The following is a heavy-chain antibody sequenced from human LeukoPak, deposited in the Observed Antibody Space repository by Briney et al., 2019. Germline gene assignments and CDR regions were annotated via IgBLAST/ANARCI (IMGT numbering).Heavy chain of an antibody. J-gene: IGHJ6*02. CDR2: ISAYNGNT. CDR3: ARYWSGSGGTLYYYGMDV. CDR1: GYTFTCYG. D-gene: IGHD1-26*01. V-gene: IGHV1-18*01. Sequence: ASVKVSCKASGYTFTCYGVSWVRQAPGQGLEWMGWISAYNGNTNYAQKLQGRVTMTTDTSTSTAYMELRSLRSDDTAVYYCARYWSGSGGTLYYYGMDVWGQGTTVTVSS.